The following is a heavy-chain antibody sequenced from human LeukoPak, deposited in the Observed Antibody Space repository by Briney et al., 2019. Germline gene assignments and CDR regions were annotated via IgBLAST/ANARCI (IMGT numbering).Heavy chain of an antibody. CDR1: GGSISSGDYY. D-gene: IGHD5-12*01. CDR3: ARARNPHSGYECFDY. V-gene: IGHV4-30-4*01. Sequence: SQTLSLTCTVSGGSISSGDYYWSWIRQPPGKGLEWIGYIYYSGSTHYNPSLKSRVTISVDTSKNQFSLKLSSVTAADTAVYYCARARNPHSGYECFDYWGQGTLVAVSS. J-gene: IGHJ4*02. CDR2: IYYSGST.